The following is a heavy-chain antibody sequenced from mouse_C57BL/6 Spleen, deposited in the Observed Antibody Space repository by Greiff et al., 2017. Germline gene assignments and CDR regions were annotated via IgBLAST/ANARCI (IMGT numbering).Heavy chain of an antibody. D-gene: IGHD2-2*01. Sequence: EVKLVESGGGLVKPGGSLKLSCAASGFTFSSYAMSWVRQTPEKRLEWVATISDGGSYTYSPDNVKGRFTISRDNAKNNLYLQMSHLKSEDTAMYYCARDRGVTHYFDYWGQGTTLTVSS. CDR2: ISDGGSYT. V-gene: IGHV5-4*01. CDR1: GFTFSSYA. CDR3: ARDRGVTHYFDY. J-gene: IGHJ2*01.